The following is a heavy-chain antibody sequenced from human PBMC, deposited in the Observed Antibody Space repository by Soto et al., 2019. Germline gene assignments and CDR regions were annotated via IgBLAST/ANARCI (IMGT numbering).Heavy chain of an antibody. J-gene: IGHJ4*02. CDR2: IYYSGSA. V-gene: IGHV4-30-4*01. CDR1: GGSITSGDYY. D-gene: IGHD6-13*01. CDR3: ARINIAGTFYYDN. Sequence: SETLSLTCNVSGGSITSGDYYWSWVRQPPGKGLEWIGYIYYSGSAYYNPSLKTRLAMSVDTSNNHFSLKLSSVTAADTAVYYCARINIAGTFYYDNWGQGTPVTVSS.